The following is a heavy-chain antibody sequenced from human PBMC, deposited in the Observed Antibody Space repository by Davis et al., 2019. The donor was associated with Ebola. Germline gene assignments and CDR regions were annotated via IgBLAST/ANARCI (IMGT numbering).Heavy chain of an antibody. Sequence: ASVKVSCKASGYTFTGYYMHWVRQAPGQGLEWMGRINPNSGGTNYAQKFQGRVTITRDTSASTAYMELSSLRSEDTAVYYCARVYSSSWFNWFDPWGQGTLVTVSS. CDR3: ARVYSSSWFNWFDP. V-gene: IGHV1-2*06. CDR2: INPNSGGT. J-gene: IGHJ5*02. D-gene: IGHD6-13*01. CDR1: GYTFTGYY.